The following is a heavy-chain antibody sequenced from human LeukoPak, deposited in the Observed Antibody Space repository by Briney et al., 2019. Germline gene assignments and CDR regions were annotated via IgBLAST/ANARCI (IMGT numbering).Heavy chain of an antibody. Sequence: PGGSLRLSCAASGFTFSSFGMNWVRQAPGKGLEWVSYISSSSSAIYYAGSVKGRFTISRDNAKNSLYLHMNSLRAEDTAVYYCARFPYMDVWGKGTTVTVSS. V-gene: IGHV3-48*04. CDR3: ARFPYMDV. CDR1: GFTFSSFG. J-gene: IGHJ6*03. CDR2: ISSSSSAI.